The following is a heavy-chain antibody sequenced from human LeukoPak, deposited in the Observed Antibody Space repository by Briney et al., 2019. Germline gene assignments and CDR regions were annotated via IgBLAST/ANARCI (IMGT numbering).Heavy chain of an antibody. CDR2: VSAYNGNT. CDR3: VREENWFDP. CDR1: GYSFNSQG. V-gene: IGHV1-18*01. Sequence: GASVKVSCKASGYSFNSQGMNWVRQAPGQGLEWMGWVSAYNGNTNYAQKLQGRVTMTTDTSTSTAYMELRSLRSDDTAVYYCVREENWFDPWGQGTLVTVSS. J-gene: IGHJ5*02.